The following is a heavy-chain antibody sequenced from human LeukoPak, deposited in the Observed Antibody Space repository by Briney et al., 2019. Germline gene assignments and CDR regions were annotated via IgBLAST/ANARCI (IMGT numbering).Heavy chain of an antibody. D-gene: IGHD5-18*01. CDR2: IKPNNGGT. Sequence: ASVKVSCKASGYTFTGYYIHWVRQAPGQGLEWMGWIKPNNGGTNYAQNFQGRVTMTRDASISTTYMELSSLRSDDTAVYYCATILDHSYGYYFDYWGQGTPVIVSS. J-gene: IGHJ4*02. V-gene: IGHV1-2*02. CDR3: ATILDHSYGYYFDY. CDR1: GYTFTGYY.